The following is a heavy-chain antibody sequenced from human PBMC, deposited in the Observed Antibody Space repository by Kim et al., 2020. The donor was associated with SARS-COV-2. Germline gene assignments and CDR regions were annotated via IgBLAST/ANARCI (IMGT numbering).Heavy chain of an antibody. V-gene: IGHV4-39*01. J-gene: IGHJ3*02. Sequence: KSRVTISVDTSKNQFSLKLSSVTAADTAVYYCARHPPYYDFWSGFIAFDIWGQGTMVTVSS. CDR3: ARHPPYYDFWSGFIAFDI. D-gene: IGHD3-3*01.